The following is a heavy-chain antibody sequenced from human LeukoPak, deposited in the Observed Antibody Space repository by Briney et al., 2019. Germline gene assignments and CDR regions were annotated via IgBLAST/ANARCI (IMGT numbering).Heavy chain of an antibody. Sequence: ASVKVSCKASGYTFTSYGISWVRQAPGQGLEWMGWISAYNGNTNYAQKLQGRVTMTTDTSTSTAYMELRSLRSDDTAVYYCARDTLLGYCSGGSCYPIDYWGQGTLVTVSS. J-gene: IGHJ4*02. CDR3: ARDTLLGYCSGGSCYPIDY. CDR2: ISAYNGNT. D-gene: IGHD2-15*01. CDR1: GYTFTSYG. V-gene: IGHV1-18*01.